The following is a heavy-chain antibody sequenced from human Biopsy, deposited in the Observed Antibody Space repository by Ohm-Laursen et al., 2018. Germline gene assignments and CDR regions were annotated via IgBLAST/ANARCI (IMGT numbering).Heavy chain of an antibody. CDR1: GFTFNGDN. CDR3: ARDSGGGDSINGWYDALDL. Sequence: GSLRLSCTASGFTFNGDNANWVRQAPGKGLEWVSYISRDSSHIYYADSAKGRFTISRDNAKNSAYLQMNSLRTEDTAIYYCARDSGGGDSINGWYDALDLWGRGTTVTVSS. V-gene: IGHV3-21*01. D-gene: IGHD2-8*01. J-gene: IGHJ3*01. CDR2: ISRDSSHI.